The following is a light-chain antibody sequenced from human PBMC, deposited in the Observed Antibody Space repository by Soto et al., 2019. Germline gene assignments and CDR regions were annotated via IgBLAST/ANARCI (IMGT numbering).Light chain of an antibody. V-gene: IGLV3-21*04. CDR2: DDS. Sequence: ELTQPPSVSVAPGKTAKISCGGSNIGSKSVHWYQQKPGQAPVLVIYDDSDRPSGIPERFSGSDSGNTATLTISRVEAGDEADYYCQVWDPSSEPPYVFGPGTKLTVL. CDR1: NIGSKS. CDR3: QVWDPSSEPPYV. J-gene: IGLJ1*01.